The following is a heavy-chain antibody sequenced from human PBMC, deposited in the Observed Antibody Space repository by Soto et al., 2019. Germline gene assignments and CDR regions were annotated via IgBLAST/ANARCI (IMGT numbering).Heavy chain of an antibody. CDR2: ISAYNGNT. Sequence: GASVKLSCKASGYTFIRNAISWRRQAPGQGLEWMGWISAYNGNTNYAQKLQGRVIMTTDTSTSTAYMKLTNLRSHDTAVYYCAREPPEFPIHSCCQATLVTLSS. J-gene: IGHJ5*01. V-gene: IGHV1-18*01. D-gene: IGHD3-10*01. CDR1: GYTFIRNA. CDR3: AREPPEFPIHS.